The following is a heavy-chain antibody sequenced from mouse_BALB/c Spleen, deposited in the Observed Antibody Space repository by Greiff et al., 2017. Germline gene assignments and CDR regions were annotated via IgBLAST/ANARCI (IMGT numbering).Heavy chain of an antibody. CDR3: ARGFPFAY. Sequence: EVQLQESGAELVKPGASVKLSCTASGFNIKDTYMHWVKQRPEQGLEWIGRIDPANGNTKYDPKFQGKATITADTSSNTAYLQLSSLTSEDTAVYYCARGFPFAYWGQGTLVTVSA. J-gene: IGHJ3*01. V-gene: IGHV14-3*02. CDR1: GFNIKDTY. CDR2: IDPANGNT.